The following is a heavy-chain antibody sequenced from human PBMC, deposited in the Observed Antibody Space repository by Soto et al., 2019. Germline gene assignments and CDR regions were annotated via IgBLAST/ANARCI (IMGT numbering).Heavy chain of an antibody. CDR1: GYTFTSYG. J-gene: IGHJ4*02. V-gene: IGHV1-18*01. D-gene: IGHD5-12*01. CDR2: ISAYNGNT. Sequence: ASVKVSCKASGYTFTSYGISWVRQAPGQGLEWMGWISAYNGNTNYAQKLQGRVTMTTDTSTSTAYTELRSLRSDDTAVYYCARPRDGYNKRYFDYWGQGTLVTVSS. CDR3: ARPRDGYNKRYFDY.